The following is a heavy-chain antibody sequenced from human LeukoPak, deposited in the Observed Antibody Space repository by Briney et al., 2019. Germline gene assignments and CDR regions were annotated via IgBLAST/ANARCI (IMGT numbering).Heavy chain of an antibody. V-gene: IGHV4-34*01. CDR3: ARAQGRDGYNGILEY. D-gene: IGHD5-24*01. Sequence: SETLSLTCAVYGGSFSGYYWTWIRQPPGKGLEWIGEINPSGSTNYNPSHKSRVTISVDTSKNQFSLKLSSVTAADTAVFYCARAQGRDGYNGILEYWGQGALVTVSS. CDR1: GGSFSGYY. J-gene: IGHJ4*02. CDR2: INPSGST.